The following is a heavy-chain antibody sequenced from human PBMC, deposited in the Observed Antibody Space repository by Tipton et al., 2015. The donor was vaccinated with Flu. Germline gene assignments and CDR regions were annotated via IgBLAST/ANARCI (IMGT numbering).Heavy chain of an antibody. CDR1: GGSIVDSTYY. J-gene: IGHJ6*02. CDR3: ARRGGGYKYLYGMDV. D-gene: IGHD2-15*01. Sequence: GLVKPSETLSLTCTVSGGSIVDSTYYWDWIRQPPAKGLEWIGSVYYYGNTYYNPSLQSRVTISIDTSKNQFSLKLNSVTAADTAVFYCARRGGGYKYLYGMDVWGQGTTVIVSS. V-gene: IGHV4-39*01. CDR2: VYYYGNT.